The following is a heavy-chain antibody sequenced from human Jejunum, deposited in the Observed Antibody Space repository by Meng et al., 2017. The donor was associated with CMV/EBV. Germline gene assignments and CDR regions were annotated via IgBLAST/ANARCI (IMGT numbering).Heavy chain of an antibody. CDR3: ARDEGTSASSDY. D-gene: IGHD2-8*02. J-gene: IGHJ4*02. CDR2: INPHNGAT. Sequence: CKASGYTFTDYYLHWVRHAPGQGLEWMGRINPHNGATDYAQKFQGRVTLTRVTSINTAYMELSRLTSDDTAIYYCARDEGTSASSDYWGQGALVTVSS. V-gene: IGHV1-2*06. CDR1: GYTFTDYY.